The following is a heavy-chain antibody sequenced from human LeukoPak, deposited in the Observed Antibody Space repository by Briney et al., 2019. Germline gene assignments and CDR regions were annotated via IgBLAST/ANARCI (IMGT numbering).Heavy chain of an antibody. Sequence: GGSLRFSCAASGFTFDDYAMHWARQAPGKGLEWVSGISWNSGSIGYADSVKGRFTISRDNAKNSLYLQMNSLRAEDTALYYCAKESHGFDYWGQGTLVTVSS. J-gene: IGHJ4*02. CDR1: GFTFDDYA. CDR2: ISWNSGSI. V-gene: IGHV3-9*01. CDR3: AKESHGFDY.